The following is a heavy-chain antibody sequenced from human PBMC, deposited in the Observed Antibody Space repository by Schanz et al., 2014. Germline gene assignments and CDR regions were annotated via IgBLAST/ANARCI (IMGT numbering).Heavy chain of an antibody. CDR1: GFTFSTYA. CDR3: VRDSFFAFDY. J-gene: IGHJ4*02. V-gene: IGHV3-23*04. CDR2: ISGVDGTTT. D-gene: IGHD3-3*01. Sequence: EVHLVESGGTLVRPGGSLRLSCAASGFTFSTYAMAWVRQAPGKGLEWVSAISGVDGTTTYYADSVKGRFTISRDNSKNTLYLQMNSLRPEDTAVYYCVRDSFFAFDYWGQGTLVTVSS.